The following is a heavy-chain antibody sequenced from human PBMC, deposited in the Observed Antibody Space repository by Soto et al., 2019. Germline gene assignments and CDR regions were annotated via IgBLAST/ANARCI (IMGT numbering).Heavy chain of an antibody. Sequence: QVHLVQSGAEVKKPGSSMNVSCKTSGDTFSSYTMNWVRQAPGQGLEWVGRIIPMLGMADYAQKFQGRVTIIADKSTSTVFMELSSLRSADTAVYYCARLAGGTYSRSGTDDWGQGTLVTVSS. CDR3: ARLAGGTYSRSGTDD. CDR2: IIPMLGMA. V-gene: IGHV1-69*02. J-gene: IGHJ4*02. CDR1: GDTFSSYT. D-gene: IGHD6-13*01.